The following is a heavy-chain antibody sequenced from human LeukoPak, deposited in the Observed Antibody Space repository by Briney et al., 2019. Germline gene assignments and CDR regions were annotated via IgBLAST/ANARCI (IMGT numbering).Heavy chain of an antibody. D-gene: IGHD3-9*01. Sequence: GSLRLSCAASGFTFSSYWMSWIRQPPGKGLEWIGEINHSGSTNYNPSLKSRVTISVDTSKNQFSLKLSSVTAADTAVYYCARRRPMYYDILTGYYDYWGQGTLVTVSS. V-gene: IGHV4-34*01. CDR1: GFTFSSYW. CDR3: ARRRPMYYDILTGYYDY. J-gene: IGHJ4*02. CDR2: INHSGST.